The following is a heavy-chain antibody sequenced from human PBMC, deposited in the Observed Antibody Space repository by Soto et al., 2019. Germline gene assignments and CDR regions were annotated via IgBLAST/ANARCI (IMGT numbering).Heavy chain of an antibody. CDR1: GGTFSSYT. J-gene: IGHJ3*02. V-gene: IGHV1-69*02. D-gene: IGHD7-27*01. CDR3: ARVPRGDFRQDYDI. Sequence: QVQLVQSGAEVKKPGSSVKVSCKASGGTFSSYTISWVRQAPGQGLEWMGRIIPILGIANYAQKFQGRVTITDDKPTSTAYMEVSSLGSEDTAVYYCARVPRGDFRQDYDIWGQGTMVAVSS. CDR2: IIPILGIA.